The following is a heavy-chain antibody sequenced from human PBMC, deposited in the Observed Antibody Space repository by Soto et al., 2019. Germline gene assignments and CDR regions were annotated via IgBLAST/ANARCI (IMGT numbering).Heavy chain of an antibody. D-gene: IGHD5-12*01. Sequence: QVQLVQSGAEVKKPGASVKVSCKASGYTFTSYAMHWVRQAPGQRLEWMGWINAGNGNTKYSQKFQGRVTITRDTSASTAYMELSSLRSEDTAVYYCARDPEWIKSAKYYYYGMDVWGQGTTFTVSS. V-gene: IGHV1-3*01. CDR2: INAGNGNT. J-gene: IGHJ6*02. CDR3: ARDPEWIKSAKYYYYGMDV. CDR1: GYTFTSYA.